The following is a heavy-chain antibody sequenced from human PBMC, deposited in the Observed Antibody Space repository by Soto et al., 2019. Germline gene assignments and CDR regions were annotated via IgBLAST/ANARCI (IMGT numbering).Heavy chain of an antibody. CDR2: IYYSGST. J-gene: IGHJ4*02. D-gene: IGHD6-19*01. V-gene: IGHV4-39*01. CDR1: GGSISSSSYY. Sequence: SETLSLTCTVSGGSISSSSYYWGWIRQPPGKGLEWIGSIYYSGSTYYNPSLKSRVTISVDTSKNQFSLKLSSVTAADTAVYYCAKGDSSGWQVHYWGQGTLVTVSS. CDR3: AKGDSSGWQVHY.